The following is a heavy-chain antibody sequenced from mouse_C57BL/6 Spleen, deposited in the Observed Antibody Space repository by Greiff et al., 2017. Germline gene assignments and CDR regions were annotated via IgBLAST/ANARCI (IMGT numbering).Heavy chain of an antibody. CDR2: IDPNSGGT. Sequence: QVQLQQPGAELVKPGASVKLSCKASGYTFTSYWMHWVKQRPGRGLEWIGRIDPNSGGTKYNEKFKSKATLTVDKSSSTAYMQLSSLTSGDSAVYYCAGKGALYYGSSEGAMDYWGQGTSVTVSA. CDR1: GYTFTSYW. CDR3: AGKGALYYGSSEGAMDY. D-gene: IGHD1-1*01. J-gene: IGHJ4*01. V-gene: IGHV1-72*01.